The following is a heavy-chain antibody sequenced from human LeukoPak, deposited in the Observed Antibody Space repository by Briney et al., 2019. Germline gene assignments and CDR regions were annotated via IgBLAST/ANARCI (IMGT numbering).Heavy chain of an antibody. J-gene: IGHJ4*02. V-gene: IGHV3-20*04. CDR3: ARAPITSPFYFDY. CDR1: AFTFTNYG. D-gene: IGHD2-2*01. CDR2: INWSGKST. Sequence: GGSLRPSCSASAFTFTNYGMSWVRQAPGKGLEWVSCINWSGKSTSYGDPVRGRFTISRDNAKNSLSLPMGSLRAEDTALYYCARAPITSPFYFDYWGQGTLVTVSS.